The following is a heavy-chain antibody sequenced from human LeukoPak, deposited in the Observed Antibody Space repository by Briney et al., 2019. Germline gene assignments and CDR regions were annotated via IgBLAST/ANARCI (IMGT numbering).Heavy chain of an antibody. J-gene: IGHJ4*02. CDR3: AKASPRRYFDY. CDR2: IWFDGSNK. Sequence: GGSLRLSCAASGFIFSNDAMHWVRQAPGKGLEWVAFIWFDGSNKHYADSVKGRFTISRDNSEDTLYLQMNSLRAEDTAVYYCAKASPRRYFDYWGQGTLVTVSS. CDR1: GFIFSNDA. V-gene: IGHV3-30*02.